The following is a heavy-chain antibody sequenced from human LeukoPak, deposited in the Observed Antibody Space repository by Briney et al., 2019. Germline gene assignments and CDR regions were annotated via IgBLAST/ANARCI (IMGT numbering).Heavy chain of an antibody. Sequence: GGSLRLSCAASGFTFNRYAIHWVRQAPGKGLEWVTVIASDGNDQHYADSVKGRFTISRDNSKNAVFLQMNSLRIEDTAVYYCARDFDQGGADYYFAYWGQGTLVTVSS. J-gene: IGHJ4*02. CDR1: GFTFNRYA. D-gene: IGHD3-9*01. CDR2: IASDGNDQ. V-gene: IGHV3-30-3*01. CDR3: ARDFDQGGADYYFAY.